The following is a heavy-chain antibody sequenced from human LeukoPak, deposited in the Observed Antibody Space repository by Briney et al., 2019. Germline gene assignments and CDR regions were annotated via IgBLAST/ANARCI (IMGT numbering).Heavy chain of an antibody. J-gene: IGHJ4*02. CDR2: ISWDGGST. D-gene: IGHD1-26*01. CDR1: GFTFDDYT. V-gene: IGHV3-43*01. Sequence: GGSLRLSCAASGFTFDDYTMHWVRQAPGKGLEWVSLISWDGGSTYYADSVKGRFTISRDNSKNSLYLQMNSLRTEDTALYYCAKESFSGEVFDYWGQGTLVTVSS. CDR3: AKESFSGEVFDY.